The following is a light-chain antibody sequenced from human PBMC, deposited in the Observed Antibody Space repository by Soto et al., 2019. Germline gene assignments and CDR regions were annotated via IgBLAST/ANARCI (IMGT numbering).Light chain of an antibody. J-gene: IGKJ1*01. V-gene: IGKV1-5*03. CDR3: QHYNSYSEA. Sequence: DIKMTQSPSTLSASVGDRVTMSCRASQNINSWLAWYQQKPGKAPNLLIYKASTLKSGVPSRFSGSGSGTEFTLTISSLQPDDFATYYCQHYNSYSEAFGQGTMVDIK. CDR2: KAS. CDR1: QNINSW.